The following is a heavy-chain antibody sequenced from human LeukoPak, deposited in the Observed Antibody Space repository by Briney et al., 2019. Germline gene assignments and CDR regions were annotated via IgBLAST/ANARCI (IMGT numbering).Heavy chain of an antibody. CDR3: ATAHSSSSLGDY. V-gene: IGHV1-69*13. Sequence: ASVKVSCKASGGTFSSYAISWVRQAPGQGLEWMGGIIPIFGTANYAQKFQGRVTITADESTSTAYMELSSLRSEDTAVYYCATAHSSSSLGDYWGQGTLVTVSS. CDR2: IIPIFGTA. D-gene: IGHD6-6*01. CDR1: GGTFSSYA. J-gene: IGHJ4*02.